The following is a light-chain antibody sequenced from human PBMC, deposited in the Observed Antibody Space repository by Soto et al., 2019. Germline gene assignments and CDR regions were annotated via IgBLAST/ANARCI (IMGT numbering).Light chain of an antibody. CDR3: HSYDSRLPGAI. J-gene: IGLJ2*01. Sequence: QSVLTQPPSVSGAPGQGVTISCTGSSSNIGAGYDVHWYQVLPRTAPKLLIYRNTNRPSGVPDRFPGSKFGTSPSLAVTGLQPDDQGEYYCHSYDSRLPGAIFGGGPTHTV. V-gene: IGLV1-40*01. CDR1: SSNIGAGYD. CDR2: RNT.